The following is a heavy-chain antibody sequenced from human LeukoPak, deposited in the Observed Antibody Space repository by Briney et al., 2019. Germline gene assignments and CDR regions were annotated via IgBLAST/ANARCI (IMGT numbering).Heavy chain of an antibody. CDR3: ARLICSSTSCYRDYNWFDP. D-gene: IGHD2-2*02. V-gene: IGHV5-51*01. Sequence: GESLKISCKGSGYSFTSYWIGWVRQMPGKGLEWMGIIYPGDSDTRYSPSFQGQVTISADKSISTAYLQWSSLKASDTAMYYCARLICSSTSCYRDYNWFDPWGQGTLVTVSS. CDR1: GYSFTSYW. CDR2: IYPGDSDT. J-gene: IGHJ5*02.